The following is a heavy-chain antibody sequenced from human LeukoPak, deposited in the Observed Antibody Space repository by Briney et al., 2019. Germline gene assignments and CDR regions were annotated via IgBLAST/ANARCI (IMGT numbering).Heavy chain of an antibody. CDR3: ARDDVWAARPHY. V-gene: IGHV3-48*03. J-gene: IGHJ4*02. Sequence: PGGSLRLSCAASGFTFSSYEMNWVRQAPGKGLEWVSYISSSGSTIYYADSVKGRFTISRDNAKNSLYLQMNSLRAEDTAVYYCARDDVWAARPHYWGQGTLVAVSS. D-gene: IGHD6-6*01. CDR1: GFTFSSYE. CDR2: ISSSGSTI.